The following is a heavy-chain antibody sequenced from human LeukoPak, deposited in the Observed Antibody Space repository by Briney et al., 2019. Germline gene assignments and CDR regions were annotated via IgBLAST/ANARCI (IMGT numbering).Heavy chain of an antibody. D-gene: IGHD6-13*01. CDR3: AKAPLVGIAAAGGAFFY. Sequence: SLRLSSAASGFTFASYAMSWVRHAPRKGLEWVSAISGNGGSTYYADSVKGRFSISRDNSKNTLYLQMSCLRADDTALYYCAKAPLVGIAAAGGAFFYWGQETLVTVSS. CDR2: ISGNGGST. V-gene: IGHV3-23*01. CDR1: GFTFASYA. J-gene: IGHJ4*02.